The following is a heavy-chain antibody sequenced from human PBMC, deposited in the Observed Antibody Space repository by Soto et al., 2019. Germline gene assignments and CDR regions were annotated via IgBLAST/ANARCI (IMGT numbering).Heavy chain of an antibody. CDR1: GGTFSSYA. CDR2: IVPIFGTA. J-gene: IGHJ6*02. CDR3: ARVAAAGTGAYYYYYGMDV. D-gene: IGHD6-13*01. Sequence: SVKVSCKASGGTFSSYAISWVRQAPGQGLEWMGAIVPIFGTANYAQKFQGRVTITADKSTSTAYMELSSLRSEDTAVYYCARVAAAGTGAYYYYYGMDVWGQGTTVTVSS. V-gene: IGHV1-69*06.